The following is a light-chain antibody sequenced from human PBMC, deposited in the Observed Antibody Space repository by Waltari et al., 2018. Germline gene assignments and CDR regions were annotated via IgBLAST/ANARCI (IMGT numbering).Light chain of an antibody. CDR2: DNN. CDR1: GSNIGNNP. J-gene: IGLJ2*01. V-gene: IGLV1-51*01. Sequence: QSVLTQPPSVSAAPGQKVTISCSGSGSNIGNNPVSWYQQVPGTAPKLRIYDNNQRPPWVPNRFSVSQSGTSATLGITGLQTGDAADYYCATWSGSLRGVVFGGGTKLTVL. CDR3: ATWSGSLRGVV.